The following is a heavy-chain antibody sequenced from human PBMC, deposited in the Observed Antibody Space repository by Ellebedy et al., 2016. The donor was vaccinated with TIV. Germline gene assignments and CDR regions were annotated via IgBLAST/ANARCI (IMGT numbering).Heavy chain of an antibody. CDR3: ARLYDDGANAAWYFDV. Sequence: MPGGSLRLSCSVSGASTDSYFWSWIRQPPGKGLEWIGFVYHTGTTKYHPSLKSRVTMSVDTSKNHFSLKVTSVTAADTAVYYCARLYDDGANAAWYFDVWGRGTLVTVSS. D-gene: IGHD4-23*01. V-gene: IGHV4-59*01. CDR1: GASTDSYF. CDR2: VYHTGTT. J-gene: IGHJ2*01.